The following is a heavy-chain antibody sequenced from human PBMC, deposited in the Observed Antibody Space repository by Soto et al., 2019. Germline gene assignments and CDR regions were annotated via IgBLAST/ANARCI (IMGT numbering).Heavy chain of an antibody. CDR2: ISAYNGNT. CDR1: GYTFTSYG. CDR3: ARSLRGAGSYYS. J-gene: IGHJ4*02. D-gene: IGHD3-10*01. Sequence: QVQLVQSGAEVKKPGASVKVSCKASGYTFTSYGVSWVRQAPGQGLEWMGWISAYNGNTNYAQKLQGRVTMTTDTSTSTAYTEPRSRRSDDTAVYYDARSLRGAGSYYSWGQGTLVTVSS. V-gene: IGHV1-18*01.